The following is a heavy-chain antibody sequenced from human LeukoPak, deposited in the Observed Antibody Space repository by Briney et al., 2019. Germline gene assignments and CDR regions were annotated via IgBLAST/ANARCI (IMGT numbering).Heavy chain of an antibody. D-gene: IGHD7-27*01. V-gene: IGHV3-23*01. CDR1: GFTFSSYA. CDR2: ISGSGGST. Sequence: PGGSLRLSCAASGFTFSSYAMNWVRQAPGKGLEWVSAISGSGGSTYYADSVKGRFTISRDNSKNTLYLQMNSLRAEDTAVYYCARSPINWGSEVLDYWGQGTLVTVSS. CDR3: ARSPINWGSEVLDY. J-gene: IGHJ4*02.